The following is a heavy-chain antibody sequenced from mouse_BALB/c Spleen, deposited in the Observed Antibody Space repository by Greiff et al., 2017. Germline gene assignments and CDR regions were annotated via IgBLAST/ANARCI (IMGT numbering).Heavy chain of an antibody. Sequence: VQLQQSGAELVRPGASVKVSCKASGYAFTTYWMEWVKQRPGQGLEWIGVINPGSGGTNYNEKFKGKATLTADTSSSTAYMQLSSLTSDDSAVYLCACDYDCFFDYWGQGTTLTVSS. CDR1: GYAFTTYW. J-gene: IGHJ2*01. V-gene: IGHV1-54*01. CDR2: INPGSGGT. CDR3: ACDYDCFFDY. D-gene: IGHD2-4*01.